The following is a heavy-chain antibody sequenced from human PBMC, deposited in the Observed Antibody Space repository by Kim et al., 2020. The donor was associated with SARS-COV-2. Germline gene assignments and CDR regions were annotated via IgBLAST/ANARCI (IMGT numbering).Heavy chain of an antibody. CDR1: GGTFSSYA. Sequence: SVKVSCKASGGTFSSYAISWVRQAPGQGLEWMGGIIPIFGTANYAQKFQDRVTITADESTSTAYMELSSLRSEDTAVYYCAREGRHYYDSSGYYYYSYWGQGTLVTVSS. V-gene: IGHV1-69*13. CDR3: AREGRHYYDSSGYYYYSY. J-gene: IGHJ4*02. D-gene: IGHD3-22*01. CDR2: IIPIFGTA.